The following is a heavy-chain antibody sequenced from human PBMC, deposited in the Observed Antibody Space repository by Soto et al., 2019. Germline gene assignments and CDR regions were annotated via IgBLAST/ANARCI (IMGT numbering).Heavy chain of an antibody. Sequence: EVQLLESGGGLVQPGGSLRLSCAASGFTFSSYAMSWVRQAPGKGLEWVSAISGSGGSTYYADSVKGRFTISGDNSKNRLYLQMSGQGAEDTAVYYCAKEGGGYYDFWSGYFPATKYYFDYWGQGTLVTVSS. V-gene: IGHV3-23*01. CDR3: AKEGGGYYDFWSGYFPATKYYFDY. J-gene: IGHJ4*02. CDR2: ISGSGGST. D-gene: IGHD3-3*01. CDR1: GFTFSSYA.